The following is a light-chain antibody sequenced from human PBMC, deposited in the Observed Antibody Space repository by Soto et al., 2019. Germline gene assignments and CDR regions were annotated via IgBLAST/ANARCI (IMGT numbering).Light chain of an antibody. CDR2: GAT. V-gene: IGKV1-33*01. CDR1: QDIKKY. J-gene: IGKJ3*01. CDR3: QQYDILPRA. Sequence: DIQMTQSPSSLSASVGDRVTITCQASQDIKKYLNWYQQKPGKVPKLLIYGATKLETGVPSRFSGSGSGTDFTFTISGVQSEDCATYYCQQYDILPRAFGPGTKVDV.